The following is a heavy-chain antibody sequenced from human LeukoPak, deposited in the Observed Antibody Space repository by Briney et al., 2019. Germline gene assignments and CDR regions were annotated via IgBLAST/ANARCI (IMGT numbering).Heavy chain of an antibody. CDR1: GFTSSSYA. Sequence: GGSLRLSCAASGFTSSSYAMSWVRQAPGKGLEWVSAISGSGGSTYYADSVKGRFTISRDNSKNTLYLQMNSLRAEDTAVYYCAKANYDFWSGYYTPHYNWFDPWGQGTLVTVSS. J-gene: IGHJ5*02. CDR2: ISGSGGST. CDR3: AKANYDFWSGYYTPHYNWFDP. V-gene: IGHV3-23*01. D-gene: IGHD3-3*01.